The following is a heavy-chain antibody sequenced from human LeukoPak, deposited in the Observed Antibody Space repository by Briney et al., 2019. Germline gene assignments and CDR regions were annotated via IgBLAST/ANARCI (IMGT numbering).Heavy chain of an antibody. CDR3: ASTVAGALYYYYYYMDV. CDR2: IYYSGST. V-gene: IGHV4-39*01. D-gene: IGHD6-19*01. Sequence: SETLSLTCTVSGGSISSSSYYWGWIRQPPGKGLEWIGSIYYSGSTYYNPALKSRVTISVDTSKNQFSLKLSSVTAADTAVYYCASTVAGALYYYYYYMDVWGKGTTVTVSS. J-gene: IGHJ6*03. CDR1: GGSISSSSYY.